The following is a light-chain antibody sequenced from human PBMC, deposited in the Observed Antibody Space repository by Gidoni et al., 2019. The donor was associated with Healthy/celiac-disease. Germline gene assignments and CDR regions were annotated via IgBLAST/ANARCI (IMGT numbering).Light chain of an antibody. CDR1: NIGSKS. J-gene: IGLJ3*02. V-gene: IGLV3-21*04. Sequence: SYVLTQPPSVSVAPGKEARITCGGNNIGSKSVQWYQQKPGQAPVLVIYYDSDRPSVIPERFSGSNSGNTATLTISRVEAGDEADYYCQVWDSSSDHWVFGGGTKLTVL. CDR3: QVWDSSSDHWV. CDR2: YDS.